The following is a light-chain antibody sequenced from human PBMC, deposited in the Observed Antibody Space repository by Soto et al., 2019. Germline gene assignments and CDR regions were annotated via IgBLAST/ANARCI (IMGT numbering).Light chain of an antibody. Sequence: QSALTQPASVSGSPGQSITISCTGTNSDIGAYKYVSWYQQYPGKAPKLIIYEVITRPSGVSNRFSGAKSANSSSLTISGLQDEDESHYYCSSYTTSNSWVFGGGTKLTVL. CDR3: SSYTTSNSWV. V-gene: IGLV2-14*01. CDR2: EVI. CDR1: NSDIGAYKY. J-gene: IGLJ3*02.